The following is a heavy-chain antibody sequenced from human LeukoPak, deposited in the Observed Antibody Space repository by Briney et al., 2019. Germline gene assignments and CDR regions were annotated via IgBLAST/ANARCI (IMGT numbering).Heavy chain of an antibody. J-gene: IGHJ4*02. CDR1: GFTSSTYG. Sequence: PGGSLRLSCAASGFTSSTYGMHWVRRAPGKGLEWVAFIRYDGSNKYYADSVKGRFTISRDNSKNTLYLQMNSLRVEDTAVYYCARGLLWLFGGQGTLVTVSS. CDR2: IRYDGSNK. D-gene: IGHD3-10*01. V-gene: IGHV3-30*02. CDR3: ARGLLWLF.